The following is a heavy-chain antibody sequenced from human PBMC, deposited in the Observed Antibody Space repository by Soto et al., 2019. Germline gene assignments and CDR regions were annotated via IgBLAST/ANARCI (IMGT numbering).Heavy chain of an antibody. D-gene: IGHD2-2*01. V-gene: IGHV1-69*13. CDR1: GGTFSSYA. CDR2: IIPIFGTI. CDR3: ARSPARQNAARNWFDP. J-gene: IGHJ5*02. Sequence: SVKVSCKASGGTFSSYAISWVRQAPGQGLEWMGGIIPIFGTINYAQKFQGRVTITADEPTSTAYMELSSLRFDDTAVYYCARSPARQNAARNWFDPWGQGTLVTVSS.